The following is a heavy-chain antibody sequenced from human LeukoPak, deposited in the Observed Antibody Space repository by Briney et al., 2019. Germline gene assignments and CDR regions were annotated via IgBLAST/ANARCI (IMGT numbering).Heavy chain of an antibody. CDR2: INHSGST. CDR3: ARGIQAVYYYYGMDV. J-gene: IGHJ6*02. CDR1: GGSFSGYY. V-gene: IGHV4-34*01. Sequence: SETLSLTCAVYGGSFSGYYWSWIRQLPGKGLEWIAEINHSGSTNYNPSLKSRVTISVDTSKNQFSLKLSSVTAADTAVYYCARGIQAVYYYYGMDVWGQGTTVTVSS. D-gene: IGHD4-17*01.